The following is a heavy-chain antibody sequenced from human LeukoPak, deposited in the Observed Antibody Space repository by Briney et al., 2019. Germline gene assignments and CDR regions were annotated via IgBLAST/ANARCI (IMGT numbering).Heavy chain of an antibody. Sequence: SETLSLTCTVSGGSISSSSYYWSWIRQPPGKGLEWIGEINHSGSTNYNPSLKSRVTISVDTSKNQFSLKLSSVTAADTAVYYCARGTITMVRGVSEDYWGQGTLVTVSS. V-gene: IGHV4-39*07. J-gene: IGHJ4*02. CDR2: INHSGST. CDR3: ARGTITMVRGVSEDY. CDR1: GGSISSSSYY. D-gene: IGHD3-10*01.